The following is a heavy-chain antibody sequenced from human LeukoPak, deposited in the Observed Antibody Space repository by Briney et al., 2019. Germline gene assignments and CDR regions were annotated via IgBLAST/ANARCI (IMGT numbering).Heavy chain of an antibody. CDR1: GGSLSSYY. Sequence: SETLSLTYTVSGGSLSSYYWSWIRQPPGKGLEWIGSIYYSGSTYYNPSLKSRVTISVDTSKNQFSLKLSSVTAADTAVYYCASRPRSYCSGGSCYPGPDDYWGQGTLVTVSS. J-gene: IGHJ4*02. D-gene: IGHD2-15*01. CDR3: ASRPRSYCSGGSCYPGPDDY. CDR2: IYYSGST. V-gene: IGHV4-59*05.